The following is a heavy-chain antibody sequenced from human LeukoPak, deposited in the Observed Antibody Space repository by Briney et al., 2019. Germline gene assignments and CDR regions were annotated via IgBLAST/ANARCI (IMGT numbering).Heavy chain of an antibody. Sequence: GESLQISCRGSGYSFTTYWIAWVRQMPGKGLEWMGLIYPGDSDTRYSPSFQGQVTISADKSISTAYLQWSSLKASDTAMYYCARHGSGANWFDPWGQGTLVTVSS. V-gene: IGHV5-51*01. CDR3: ARHGSGANWFDP. D-gene: IGHD3-10*01. CDR1: GYSFTTYW. CDR2: IYPGDSDT. J-gene: IGHJ5*02.